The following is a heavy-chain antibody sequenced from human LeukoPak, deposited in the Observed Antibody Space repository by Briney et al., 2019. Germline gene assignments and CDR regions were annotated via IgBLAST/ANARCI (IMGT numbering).Heavy chain of an antibody. Sequence: GGSLRLSCAASGFTFSSYWMHWVRQAPGKGLVWVSRINSDGSSTSYADSVKGRFTISGDNAKNTLYLQMNSLRAEDTAVYYCATNRITTFGVVTDYWGQGTLVTVSS. CDR3: ATNRITTFGVVTDY. J-gene: IGHJ4*02. V-gene: IGHV3-74*01. D-gene: IGHD3-3*01. CDR1: GFTFSSYW. CDR2: INSDGSST.